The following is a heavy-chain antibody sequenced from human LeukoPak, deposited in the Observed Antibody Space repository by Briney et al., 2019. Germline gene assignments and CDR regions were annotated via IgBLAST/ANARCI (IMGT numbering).Heavy chain of an antibody. CDR1: GYTFTGYY. Sequence: ASVKVSCKASGYTFTGYYMHWVRQAPGQGLEWMGWINPNSGGTNYAQKFQGRVTMTRDTSIRTAYMELSRLRSDDTAVYYCARAMVRGVITYYYYYMDVWGKGTTVTVSS. CDR2: INPNSGGT. CDR3: ARAMVRGVITYYYYYMDV. J-gene: IGHJ6*03. D-gene: IGHD3-10*01. V-gene: IGHV1-2*02.